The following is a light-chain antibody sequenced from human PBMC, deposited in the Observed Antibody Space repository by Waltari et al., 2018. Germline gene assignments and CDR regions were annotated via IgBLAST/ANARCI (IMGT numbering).Light chain of an antibody. J-gene: IGKJ5*01. V-gene: IGKV3-20*01. CDR1: QSVSSSY. CDR2: GAS. CDR3: QQYGSSPRGIT. Sequence: EIVLTQSPGTLSLSPGERATLSCRASQSVSSSYLAWYQQKPGQAPRLPIYGASRRATGIPDRFSGSGSGTDFTLTISRLEPEDFAVYYCQQYGSSPRGITFGQGTRLEIK.